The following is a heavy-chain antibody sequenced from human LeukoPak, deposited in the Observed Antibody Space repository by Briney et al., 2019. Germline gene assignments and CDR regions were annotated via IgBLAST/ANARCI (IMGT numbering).Heavy chain of an antibody. V-gene: IGHV3-30*04. CDR1: GFTFSSYA. J-gene: IGHJ5*02. Sequence: GGSLRLSCAASGFTFSSYAMHWVRQAPGKGLEWVAVISYDGSNKYYADSVKGRFTISRDNSKNTLYLQMNSLRAEDTAVYYCATSITMVRGVSRFDPWGQGTLVTVSS. CDR3: ATSITMVRGVSRFDP. CDR2: ISYDGSNK. D-gene: IGHD3-10*01.